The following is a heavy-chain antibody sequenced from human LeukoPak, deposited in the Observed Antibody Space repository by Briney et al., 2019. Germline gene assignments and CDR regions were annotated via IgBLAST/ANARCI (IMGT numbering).Heavy chain of an antibody. CDR1: GGSISGYY. CDR2: ISPSGST. D-gene: IGHD5-24*01. Sequence: PSETLFLTCTVSGGSISGYYWSWIRQPAGKGLQWIGRISPSGSTNYNPSLKSRVTMSVDTSKNQFSLNLSSVTAADTAVYYCASGRDTWGTQPKYYFDYWGQGTLVTVS. CDR3: ASGRDTWGTQPKYYFDY. J-gene: IGHJ4*02. V-gene: IGHV4-4*07.